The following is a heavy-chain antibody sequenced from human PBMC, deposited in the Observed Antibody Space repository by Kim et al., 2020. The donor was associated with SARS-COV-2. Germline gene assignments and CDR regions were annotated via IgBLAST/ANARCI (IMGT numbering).Heavy chain of an antibody. CDR2: IWEGGRKN. CDR1: GFTVSNNC. CDR3: AERGLSGWTLKD. D-gene: IGHD6-19*01. Sequence: GGSLRLSCAASGFTVSNNCMSWVRQAPGKGLEWVADIWEGGRKNYNVYSVEGLSIISDNNTKNSLHLQMSSMSDEAGAVYYGAERGLSGWTLKDWGQG. J-gene: IGHJ1*01. V-gene: IGHV3-7*01.